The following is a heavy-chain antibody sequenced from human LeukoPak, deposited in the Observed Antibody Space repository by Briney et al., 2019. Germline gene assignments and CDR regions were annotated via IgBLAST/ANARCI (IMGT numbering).Heavy chain of an antibody. D-gene: IGHD3-10*01. CDR3: ARDGSGSYYVDY. CDR2: ISSSSSDV. J-gene: IGHJ4*02. CDR1: GFTFSSHS. Sequence: GGSLRLSCAASGFTFSSHSMNWVRQAPGEGLEWVSYISSSSSDVDYADSLKGRFTISRDNAKNSLYLQMNSLRAEDTAVYYCARDGSGSYYVDYWGQGTLVTVSS. V-gene: IGHV3-21*01.